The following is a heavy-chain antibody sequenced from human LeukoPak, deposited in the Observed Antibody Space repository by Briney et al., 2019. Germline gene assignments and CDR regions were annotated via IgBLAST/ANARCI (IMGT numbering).Heavy chain of an antibody. J-gene: IGHJ4*02. V-gene: IGHV7-4-1*02. CDR2: INTNTGNP. CDR3: ARVYYDFWSGYRFQSDY. Sequence: GASVKVSCKASGYTSTSYAMNWVRQAPGQGLEWMGWINTNTGNPTYAQGFTGRFVFSLDTSVSTAYLQISSLKAEDTAVYYCARVYYDFWSGYRFQSDYWGQGTLVTVSS. CDR1: GYTSTSYA. D-gene: IGHD3-3*01.